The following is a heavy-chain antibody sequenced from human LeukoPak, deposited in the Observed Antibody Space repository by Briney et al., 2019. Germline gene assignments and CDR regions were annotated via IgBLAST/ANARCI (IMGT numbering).Heavy chain of an antibody. J-gene: IGHJ2*01. Sequence: GGSLRLSCAASGFTFSNYDMHWVRQAPGKGLEWVAVISYDGNNKYHTDSVKGRFTISRDNSKNTLYLQMNSLRAEDTAVYYCASAMVRGVITLYWYFDLWGRGTLVTVSS. CDR3: ASAMVRGVITLYWYFDL. CDR1: GFTFSNYD. D-gene: IGHD3-10*01. CDR2: ISYDGNNK. V-gene: IGHV3-30*03.